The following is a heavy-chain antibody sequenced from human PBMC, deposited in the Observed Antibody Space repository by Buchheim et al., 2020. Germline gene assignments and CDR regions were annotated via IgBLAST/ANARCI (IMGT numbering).Heavy chain of an antibody. CDR3: AKVRCSSTSCYRGYYYGMDV. V-gene: IGHV3-30*18. D-gene: IGHD2-2*01. J-gene: IGHJ6*02. Sequence: QVQLVESGGGVVQPGRSLRLSCAASGFTFSSYGMHWVRQAPGKGLEWVAVISYDGGNKYYADSVKGRFTISRDNSKNTLYLQMNSLRAEDTAVYYCAKVRCSSTSCYRGYYYGMDVWGQGTT. CDR1: GFTFSSYG. CDR2: ISYDGGNK.